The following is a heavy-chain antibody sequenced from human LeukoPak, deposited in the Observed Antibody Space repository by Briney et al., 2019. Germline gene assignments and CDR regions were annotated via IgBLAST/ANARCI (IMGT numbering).Heavy chain of an antibody. CDR2: ISSGGST. J-gene: IGHJ4*02. V-gene: IGHV3-53*01. CDR3: ARDYYDSSGYPNFDY. Sequence: GGSLRLSCAASGFTVSSHYMSWVRQAPGKGLEWVSVISSGGSTYYADSVKGRFTISRDTSKNTLFLQMNSLRAEDTAVYYCARDYYDSSGYPNFDYWGQGTLVTVSS. D-gene: IGHD3-22*01. CDR1: GFTVSSHY.